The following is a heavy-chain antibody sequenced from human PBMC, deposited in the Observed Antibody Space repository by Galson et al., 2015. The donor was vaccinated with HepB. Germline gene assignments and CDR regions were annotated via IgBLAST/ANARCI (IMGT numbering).Heavy chain of an antibody. V-gene: IGHV1-18*01. CDR1: GYAFDTSG. Sequence: SVKVSCKASGYAFDTSGVSWVRQAPGQGLEWMGWISAYNGNTNYAQNFRGRVTMTADPSTSTAYMELKSLTSDDTAVYYCARYGEDYWGQGTLVTVSS. CDR3: ARYGEDY. D-gene: IGHD4-17*01. J-gene: IGHJ4*02. CDR2: ISAYNGNT.